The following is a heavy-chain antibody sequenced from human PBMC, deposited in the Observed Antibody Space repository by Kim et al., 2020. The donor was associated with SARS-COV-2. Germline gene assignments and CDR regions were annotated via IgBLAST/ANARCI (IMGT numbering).Heavy chain of an antibody. CDR3: ARSRIGERWLQPFDY. D-gene: IGHD5-12*01. CDR1: GGSISSYY. V-gene: IGHV4-59*01. J-gene: IGHJ4*02. Sequence: SETLSLSCTVSGGSISSYYWNWIRQPPGKGLEWIGYIYYSGSTNYNPSLKSRVTISVDTSKNQFSLKLRPVTAADTAAYYCARSRIGERWLQPFDYWGQGTLVTVSS. CDR2: IYYSGST.